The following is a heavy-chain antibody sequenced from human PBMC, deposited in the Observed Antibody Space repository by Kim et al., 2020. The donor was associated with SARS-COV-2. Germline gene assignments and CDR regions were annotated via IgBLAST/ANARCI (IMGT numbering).Heavy chain of an antibody. Sequence: SETLSLTCTVSGGSFSSSSYYWGWIRQPPGKGLEWIGSIYYSGSTYYNPSLKSRVTISVDTSKNQFSLKLSSVTAADTAVYYCARHSSPWLVKLYYFDYWGQGTLVTVSS. D-gene: IGHD2-15*01. J-gene: IGHJ4*02. CDR3: ARHSSPWLVKLYYFDY. CDR1: GGSFSSSSYY. CDR2: IYYSGST. V-gene: IGHV4-39*01.